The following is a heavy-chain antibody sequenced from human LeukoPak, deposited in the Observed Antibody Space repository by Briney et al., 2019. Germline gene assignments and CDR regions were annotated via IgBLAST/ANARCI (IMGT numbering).Heavy chain of an antibody. CDR1: GFTFSSYA. D-gene: IGHD3-3*01. Sequence: GGSLRLSCAASGFTFSSYAMSWVRQAPGKGLEWVSAISGSGDITYYADSVEGRFTISRDNSKNTLYLQMDSLRAEDTAVYYCAKGLSYYDFWSGSPQFDYWGQGTLVTVSS. V-gene: IGHV3-23*01. J-gene: IGHJ4*02. CDR2: ISGSGDIT. CDR3: AKGLSYYDFWSGSPQFDY.